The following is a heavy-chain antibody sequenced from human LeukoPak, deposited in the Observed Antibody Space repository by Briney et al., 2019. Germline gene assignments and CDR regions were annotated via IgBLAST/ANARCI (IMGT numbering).Heavy chain of an antibody. V-gene: IGHV1-2*02. CDR1: GYTFTGYY. CDR2: INPNSGGT. Sequence: ASVKVSCKASGYTFTGYYMHWVRQAPGQGLEWMGWINPNSGGTNYAQKFQGRVTMTRDTSISTAYMELSRLRSGDTAVYYCARELAAASYTFGPWGQGTLVTVSS. CDR3: ARELAAASYTFGP. D-gene: IGHD6-13*01. J-gene: IGHJ5*02.